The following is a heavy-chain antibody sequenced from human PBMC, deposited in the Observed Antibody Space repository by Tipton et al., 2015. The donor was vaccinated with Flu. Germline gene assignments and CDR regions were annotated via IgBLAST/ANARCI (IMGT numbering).Heavy chain of an antibody. CDR1: GGSFSGYY. D-gene: IGHD3-10*01. V-gene: IGHV4-34*01. CDR2: INHSGST. Sequence: TLSLTCAVYGGSFSGYYWSWIRQPPGKGLEWIGEINHSGSTNYNPSLKSRVTISVDTSKNQFSLKLSSVTAADTAAYYCAREVWFGGCYFDYWGQGTLVTVSS. J-gene: IGHJ4*02. CDR3: AREVWFGGCYFDY.